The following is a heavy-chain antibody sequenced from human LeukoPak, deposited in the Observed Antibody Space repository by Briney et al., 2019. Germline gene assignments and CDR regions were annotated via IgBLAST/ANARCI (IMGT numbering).Heavy chain of an antibody. Sequence: PGGSLRLSCAASGFTFSSYAMSWVRQAPGKGLEWVSAISGSGGSTYYADSVKGRFTISRDNSKNTLYLQMNSLRAEDTAVYYCAKPSYDFWSGYYTRGPNYYYGMDVWSQGTTVTVSS. J-gene: IGHJ6*02. CDR1: GFTFSSYA. CDR3: AKPSYDFWSGYYTRGPNYYYGMDV. V-gene: IGHV3-23*01. D-gene: IGHD3-3*01. CDR2: ISGSGGST.